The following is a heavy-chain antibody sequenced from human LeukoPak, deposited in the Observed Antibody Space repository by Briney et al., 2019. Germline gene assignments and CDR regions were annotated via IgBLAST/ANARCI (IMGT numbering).Heavy chain of an antibody. D-gene: IGHD6-13*01. V-gene: IGHV3-30*18. J-gene: IGHJ4*02. CDR1: GFTFSSYG. CDR2: ISYDGSNK. Sequence: GGSLRLSCAASGFTFSSYGMHWVRQAPGKGLEWVAVISYDGSNKYYADSVKGRFTISRDNSKNTLYLQMNSLRAEDTAVYYCAKDDLGDSSSWSYFDYWGQGTLVTVSS. CDR3: AKDDLGDSSSWSYFDY.